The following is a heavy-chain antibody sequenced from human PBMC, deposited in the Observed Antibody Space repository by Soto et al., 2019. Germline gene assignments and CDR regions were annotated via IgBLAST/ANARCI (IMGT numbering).Heavy chain of an antibody. Sequence: ASVKVSCKASGYTFTSYDINWVRQATGQGLEWMGWMNPNSGNTGYAQKFQGRVTMTRNTSISTAYMELSSLRSEDTAVYYCARGGTGTTANARQSSLNWFDPWGQGTLVTVSS. CDR3: ARGGTGTTANARQSSLNWFDP. CDR2: MNPNSGNT. V-gene: IGHV1-8*01. J-gene: IGHJ5*02. D-gene: IGHD1-1*01. CDR1: GYTFTSYD.